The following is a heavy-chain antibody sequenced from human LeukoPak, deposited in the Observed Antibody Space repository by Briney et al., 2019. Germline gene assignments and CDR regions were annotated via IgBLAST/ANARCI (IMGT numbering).Heavy chain of an antibody. D-gene: IGHD3-22*01. Sequence: PGGSLRLSCAASGFTFSNYGMHWVRQAPGKGLEWVAVISYDGSNRYYADSVKGRFTISRDTSKNTLYLQMNSLRAEDTAVYYCAGTYYYDKGAFDIWGQGTMVTVSS. CDR1: GFTFSNYG. CDR3: AGTYYYDKGAFDI. J-gene: IGHJ3*02. CDR2: ISYDGSNR. V-gene: IGHV3-30*03.